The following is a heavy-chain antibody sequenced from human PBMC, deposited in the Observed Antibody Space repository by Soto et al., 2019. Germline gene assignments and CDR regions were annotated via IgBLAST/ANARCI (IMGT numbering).Heavy chain of an antibody. CDR1: VFSFTSYW. V-gene: IGHV5-51*01. D-gene: IGHD3-3*01. J-gene: IGHJ3*02. CDR3: ARTGVADVFEI. CDR2: IYPRDSDT. Sequence: GESLKISCKGSVFSFTSYWIGWVRQMPGKGLECMGIIYPRDSDTRYNPSLQGQVTISVDESIDTAYLQWISLKTSDTAMYYCARTGVADVFEIWGQGTMVTVSS.